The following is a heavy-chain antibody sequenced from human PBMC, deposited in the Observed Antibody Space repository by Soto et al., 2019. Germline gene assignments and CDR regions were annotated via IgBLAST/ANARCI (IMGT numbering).Heavy chain of an antibody. CDR1: GFTFTSSA. D-gene: IGHD1-26*01. J-gene: IGHJ3*02. CDR3: AAVTGVVGATKAFDI. Sequence: ASVKVSCKASGFTFTSSAMQWVRQARGQRLEWIGWIVVGSGNTSYAQKFQERVTITRDMSTSTAYMELSSLRSEDTAVYYCAAVTGVVGATKAFDIWGQGTMVTVSS. CDR2: IVVGSGNT. V-gene: IGHV1-58*02.